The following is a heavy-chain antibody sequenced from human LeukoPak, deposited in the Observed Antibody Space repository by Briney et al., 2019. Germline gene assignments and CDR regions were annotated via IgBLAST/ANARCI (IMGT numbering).Heavy chain of an antibody. CDR1: GYSISSGYY. CDR2: IYHSGST. CDR3: ASFYCSGGSCYQYFSYYYMDV. Sequence: TSETLSLTCTVSGYSISSGYYWGWIRQPPGKGLEWIGSIYHSGSTYYNPSLKSRVTISVDTSKNQFSLKLSSVTAADTAVYYCASFYCSGGSCYQYFSYYYMDVWGKGTTVTISS. V-gene: IGHV4-38-2*02. J-gene: IGHJ6*03. D-gene: IGHD2-15*01.